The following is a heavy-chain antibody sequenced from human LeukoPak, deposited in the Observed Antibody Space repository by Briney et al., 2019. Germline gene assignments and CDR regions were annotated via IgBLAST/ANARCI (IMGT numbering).Heavy chain of an antibody. V-gene: IGHV4-34*01. CDR2: INHSGST. J-gene: IGHJ5*02. D-gene: IGHD3-10*01. CDR3: ARGRLTMVPGVIKT. Sequence: SETLSLTCAVYGGSFSGYYWSWIRQPPGKGLEWIGEINHSGSTNYNPSLKSRVTISVDTSKNQFSLKLSSVTAADTAVYYCARGRLTMVPGVIKTWGQGTLVTVSS. CDR1: GGSFSGYY.